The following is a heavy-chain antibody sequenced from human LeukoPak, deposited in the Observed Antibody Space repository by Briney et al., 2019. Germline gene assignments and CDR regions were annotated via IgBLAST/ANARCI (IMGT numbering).Heavy chain of an antibody. D-gene: IGHD2-15*01. J-gene: IGHJ4*02. CDR3: AKYCSGATCSGY. Sequence: GGSLRLSCAASGITFGNNWMHWVRQGPGKGLVWISRINSDGGGAIYADSVKGRFTVSRDNAKNTLYLQMNSLRAEDTAKYYCAKYCSGATCSGYWGQGTLVTVSS. V-gene: IGHV3-74*01. CDR1: GITFGNNW. CDR2: INSDGGGA.